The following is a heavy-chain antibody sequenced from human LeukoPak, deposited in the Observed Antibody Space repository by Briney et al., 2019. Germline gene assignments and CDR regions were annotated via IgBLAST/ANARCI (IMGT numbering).Heavy chain of an antibody. V-gene: IGHV4-59*01. Sequence: SETLSLTCSVSSGAISSYYWSWIRQPPGKGLEWIGYIFSRGGTSYNPSLKSRATILIDTSKNQFSLSLTSVTAADTAVYYCATLGYCTGGNCYQDDFWGQGTLVTVSS. D-gene: IGHD2-15*01. CDR1: SGAISSYY. CDR2: IFSRGGT. CDR3: ATLGYCTGGNCYQDDF. J-gene: IGHJ4*02.